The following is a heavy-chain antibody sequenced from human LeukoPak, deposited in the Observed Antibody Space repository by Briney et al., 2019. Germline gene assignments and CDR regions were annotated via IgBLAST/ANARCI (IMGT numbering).Heavy chain of an antibody. V-gene: IGHV3-15*01. CDR3: TSGADVRGTILLGDSD. J-gene: IGHJ4*02. D-gene: IGHD3-10*01. CDR2: IKSKTDGATT. CDR1: GFTIHNAW. Sequence: GGSLRLSCAASGFTIHNAWMNWVRRAPGKGLEWVGRIKSKTDGATTYYAAPVKGRFTISRDDSNNTLYLQMSSLKTEDTAVYYCTSGADVRGTILLGDSDWGQGTLVIVSS.